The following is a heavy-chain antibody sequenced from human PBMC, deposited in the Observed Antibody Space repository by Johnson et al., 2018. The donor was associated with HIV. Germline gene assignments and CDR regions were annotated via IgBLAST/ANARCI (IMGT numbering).Heavy chain of an antibody. CDR1: RFTFATYW. CDR2: IKQDGSEK. D-gene: IGHD3-10*01. Sequence: VQLLESGGGLVQPGGSLRLSCTASRFTFATYWMSWVRQAPGKGLEWVANIKQDGSEKSFVDSVKGRFTISRYNAKNSLYLQMNSLRVEYTAVYYCASLGGLDAAFDIWGQGTMVTVSS. CDR3: ASLGGLDAAFDI. J-gene: IGHJ3*02. V-gene: IGHV3-7*05.